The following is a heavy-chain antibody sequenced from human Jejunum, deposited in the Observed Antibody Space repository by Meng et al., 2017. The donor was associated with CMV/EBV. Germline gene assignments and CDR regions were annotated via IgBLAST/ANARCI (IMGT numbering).Heavy chain of an antibody. J-gene: IGHJ4*02. CDR3: AKLPRKAATYFDY. CDR1: VFTVGSYA. D-gene: IGHD6-25*01. CDR2: IYGAASSI. V-gene: IGHV3-23*03. Sequence: SVFTVGSYAVSCVRQAPVKWLEWVSVIYGAASSIYYADSVKGRFTISRDDSNNTLYLQMNALRAEDTAVYYCAKLPRKAATYFDYWGQGTLVTVSS.